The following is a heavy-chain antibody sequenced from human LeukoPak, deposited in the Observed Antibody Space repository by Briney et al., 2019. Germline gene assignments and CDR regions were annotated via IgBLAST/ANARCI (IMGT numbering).Heavy chain of an antibody. J-gene: IGHJ5*02. CDR2: ISRSGSTE. CDR1: GFTFSSYS. D-gene: IGHD1-26*01. V-gene: IGHV3-48*04. Sequence: GGSLRLSCAASGFTFSSYSMNWVRQAPGKGLEWVSSISRSGSTEYYADSVKGRFTISRDNAKNSLFLQMNSLRAEDTAVYYCARDSGYSGSYSHEFDPWGQGTLVTVSS. CDR3: ARDSGYSGSYSHEFDP.